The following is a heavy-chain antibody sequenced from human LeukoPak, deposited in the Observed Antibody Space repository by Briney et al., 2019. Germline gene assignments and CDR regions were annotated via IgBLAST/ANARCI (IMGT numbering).Heavy chain of an antibody. CDR3: AGDLRVCSSTSCYDLYYMDV. J-gene: IGHJ6*03. CDR1: GYTFTGYY. Sequence: ASVKVSCKASGYTFTGYYMHWVRQAPGQGLEWMGWINPNSGGTNYAQKFQGRVTMTRDTSISTAYMELSRLRSDDTAVYYCAGDLRVCSSTSCYDLYYMDVWGKGTTVTVSS. CDR2: INPNSGGT. V-gene: IGHV1-2*02. D-gene: IGHD2-2*01.